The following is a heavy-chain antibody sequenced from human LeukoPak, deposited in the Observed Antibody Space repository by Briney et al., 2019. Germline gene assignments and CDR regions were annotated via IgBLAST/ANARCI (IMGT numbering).Heavy chain of an antibody. Sequence: SETLSLTCTVSGGSISPLYWSWIRQPPGKGLEFIGYIYYSGTTNYNPSLKSRVTLSVDTSKNQFSLKLSSVTAADTAVYYCARGGVAAKYYFNSWGQGTLVTVSS. CDR1: GGSISPLY. CDR3: ARGGVAAKYYFNS. CDR2: IYYSGTT. J-gene: IGHJ4*02. V-gene: IGHV4-59*11. D-gene: IGHD3-10*01.